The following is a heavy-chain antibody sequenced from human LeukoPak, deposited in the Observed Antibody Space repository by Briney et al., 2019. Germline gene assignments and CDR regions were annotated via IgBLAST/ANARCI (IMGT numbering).Heavy chain of an antibody. V-gene: IGHV3-23*01. CDR2: ISGSGGNT. D-gene: IGHD3-22*01. Sequence: GGSLRLSCAASGFTFSSYAMSWVRQAPGKGLEGISVISGSGGNTNYADSVKGRFTISRDNSKNTLYLQMNSLRAEDTAVYYCAKERSASYYYDSSGYSNYNFDYWGQGTLVTISS. CDR1: GFTFSSYA. J-gene: IGHJ4*02. CDR3: AKERSASYYYDSSGYSNYNFDY.